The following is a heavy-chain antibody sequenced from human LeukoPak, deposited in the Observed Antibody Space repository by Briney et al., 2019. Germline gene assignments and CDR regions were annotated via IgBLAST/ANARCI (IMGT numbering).Heavy chain of an antibody. Sequence: SETLSLTCTVSGGSISTYYWSWIRQPPGKGLEWIGYIFHSGATNYSPSLRSRVTMSGDTSKNQFSLRLRSVTAADTAVYFCARDASLGPFDSWGQGIQVTVSS. J-gene: IGHJ4*02. D-gene: IGHD3-3*02. CDR2: IFHSGAT. CDR3: ARDASLGPFDS. V-gene: IGHV4-59*01. CDR1: GGSISTYY.